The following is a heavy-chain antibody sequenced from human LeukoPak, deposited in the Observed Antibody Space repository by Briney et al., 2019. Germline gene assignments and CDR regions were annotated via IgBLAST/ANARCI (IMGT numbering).Heavy chain of an antibody. Sequence: GGSLRLSCAASGFTFSSYAMHWVRQAPGKGLEWVAVISYDGSNKYYADSVKGRFTISRDNSKNTLYLQMNSLRAEDTAVYYCARDKVVFGLVPDAFDIWGQGTMVTVSS. D-gene: IGHD3-3*01. J-gene: IGHJ3*02. CDR2: ISYDGSNK. V-gene: IGHV3-30-3*01. CDR3: ARDKVVFGLVPDAFDI. CDR1: GFTFSSYA.